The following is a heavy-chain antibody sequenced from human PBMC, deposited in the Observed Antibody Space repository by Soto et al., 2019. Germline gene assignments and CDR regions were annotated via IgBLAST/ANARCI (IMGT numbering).Heavy chain of an antibody. CDR1: GFTFSSYA. J-gene: IGHJ4*02. CDR2: ISYDGSNK. Sequence: PGGSLRPFCAASGFTFSSYAMHWVRQAPGKGLEGVAVISYDGSNKYYADSVKGRFTISRDNSKNTLYLQMNSRRAEDTAVYYCARAPRDKAIADYWGQGTLVTVS. V-gene: IGHV3-30-3*01. CDR3: ARAPRDKAIADY. D-gene: IGHD5-18*01.